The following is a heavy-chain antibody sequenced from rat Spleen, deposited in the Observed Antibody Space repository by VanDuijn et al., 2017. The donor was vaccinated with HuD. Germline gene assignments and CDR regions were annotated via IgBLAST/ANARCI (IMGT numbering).Heavy chain of an antibody. CDR2: IWTGGST. V-gene: IGHV2-30*01. Sequence: QVQLKESGPDLVQPSQTLSLTCTVSGFSLTSYNVHWVRQPTGKGLEWMGVIWTGGSTDYNSALKSRLNINRDTSKSQVFLKMNSLQTEDTAIYFCTRSKSSYSDYWGQGVMVTVSS. D-gene: IGHD1-2*01. CDR3: TRSKSSYSDY. J-gene: IGHJ2*01. CDR1: GFSLTSYN.